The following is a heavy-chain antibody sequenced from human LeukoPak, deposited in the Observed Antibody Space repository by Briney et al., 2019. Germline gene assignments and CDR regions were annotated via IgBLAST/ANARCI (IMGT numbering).Heavy chain of an antibody. CDR3: GRGMGMRCSWAFDY. Sequence: GRSLRLSCAASGFTFSSYGMHWVRQAPGKGLEWLAVIWYDGSNKYYADSVKGRFTISRDNSKNTLYLQMDSLRAEDTAVYSGGRGMGMRCSWAFDYWGQGTLVTVSS. J-gene: IGHJ4*02. V-gene: IGHV3-33*08. CDR1: GFTFSSYG. CDR2: IWYDGSNK. D-gene: IGHD6-13*01.